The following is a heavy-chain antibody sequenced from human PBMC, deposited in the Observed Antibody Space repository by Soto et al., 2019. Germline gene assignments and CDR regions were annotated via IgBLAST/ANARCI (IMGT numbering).Heavy chain of an antibody. Sequence: PSQTLSLTCAISGDSVSSNSALWNWIRQSPSRGLEWLGRTYYRSKWYSDYAVSVKGRITINPDTSKNQFSLQLDSVAPEDTAVYYCVREIAPRGFGPWGHGTLVTVSS. CDR2: TYYRSKWYS. CDR1: GDSVSSNSAL. J-gene: IGHJ5*02. D-gene: IGHD2-21*01. V-gene: IGHV6-1*01. CDR3: VREIAPRGFGP.